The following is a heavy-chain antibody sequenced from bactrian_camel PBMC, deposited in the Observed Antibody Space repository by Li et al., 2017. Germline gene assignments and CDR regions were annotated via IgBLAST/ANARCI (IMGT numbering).Heavy chain of an antibody. Sequence: VQLVESGGGSVQRGGSLRLSCTISGYTYSSCMAWFRQTPGKEREGVASIATDGSDFGPVYADSVKGRFTISQDNAKTTLNLQMDNLKPDDTAMYYCAASPGLGCPGPGLPNLPSLYRYWGQGTQVTVSS. J-gene: IGHJ4*01. CDR1: GYTYSSC. D-gene: IGHD1*01. CDR3: AASPGLGCPGPGLPNLPSLYRY. CDR2: IATDGSDFGP. V-gene: IGHV3S6*01.